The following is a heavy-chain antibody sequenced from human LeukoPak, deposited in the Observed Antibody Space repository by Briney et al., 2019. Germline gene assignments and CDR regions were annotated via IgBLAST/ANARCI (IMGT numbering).Heavy chain of an antibody. CDR2: ISPSGGLT. D-gene: IGHD5-24*01. CDR3: ARDNSVRDEAWWFNP. J-gene: IGHJ5*02. CDR1: GYTFTSNY. V-gene: IGHV1-46*01. Sequence: GASVKVSCKAFGYTFTSNYMHWVRQAPGQGPEWRGVISPSGGLTTYAQKFQGRVTLTRDMSTSTDYLELSSLRSEDTAVYYCARDNSVRDEAWWFNPWGQGTLVTVSS.